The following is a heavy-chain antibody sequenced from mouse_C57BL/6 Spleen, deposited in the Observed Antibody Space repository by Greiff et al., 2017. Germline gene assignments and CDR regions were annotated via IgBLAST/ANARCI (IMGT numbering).Heavy chain of an antibody. D-gene: IGHD2-3*01. V-gene: IGHV5-12*01. CDR1: GFTFSDYY. CDR3: ARHDGYYFDY. CDR2: ISNGGGST. Sequence: EVMLVESGGGLVQPGGSQKLSCAASGFTFSDYYMYWVRQTPEKRLEWVAYISNGGGSTYYPDTVKGRFTISRDNAKNTLYLQMSRLKSEDTAMYYCARHDGYYFDYWGQGTTLTVSS. J-gene: IGHJ2*01.